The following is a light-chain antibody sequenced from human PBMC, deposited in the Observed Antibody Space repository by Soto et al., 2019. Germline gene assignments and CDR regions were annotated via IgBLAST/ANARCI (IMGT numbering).Light chain of an antibody. CDR1: SSNIGSNT. CDR2: SDN. J-gene: IGLJ3*02. V-gene: IGLV1-44*01. CDR3: AAWVDSLNGWV. Sequence: QSVLTQPPSASGTPGQRVTISCSGGSSNIGSNTVNWYQQLPGTAPKLLIYSDNQRPSGVPDRFSGSKSGTSASLAISGLQSEDEADYYCAAWVDSLNGWVFGGGTKLTVL.